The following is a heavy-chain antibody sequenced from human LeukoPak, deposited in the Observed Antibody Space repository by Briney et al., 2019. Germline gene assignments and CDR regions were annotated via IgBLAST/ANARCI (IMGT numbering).Heavy chain of an antibody. CDR1: GYTFTSYY. V-gene: IGHV1-46*01. Sequence: GAPVTVSCTASGYTFTSYYMHWVRQAPGQGLEWMGIINPSGGSTSYAQKFQGRVTMTRDTSTNTVYMELSSLRSEDTAVYFCARATLSDYYFNYWGQGTLVTVSS. CDR2: INPSGGST. J-gene: IGHJ4*02. CDR3: ARATLSDYYFNY.